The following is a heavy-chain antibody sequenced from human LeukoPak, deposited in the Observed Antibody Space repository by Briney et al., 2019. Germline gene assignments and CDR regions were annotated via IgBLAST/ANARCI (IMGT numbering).Heavy chain of an antibody. V-gene: IGHV3-23*01. CDR3: ARDYADYVGYFFFDY. CDR1: GFTLNNYG. Sequence: GGSLRLSWAASGFTLNNYGMNWVRQAPGKGLEWVSSISGGGETTYYADSAKGRFTISRDNSQNTLYLQMNSLRAEDTAVYYCARDYADYVGYFFFDYWGQGTLVTVSS. J-gene: IGHJ4*02. D-gene: IGHD4-17*01. CDR2: ISGGGETT.